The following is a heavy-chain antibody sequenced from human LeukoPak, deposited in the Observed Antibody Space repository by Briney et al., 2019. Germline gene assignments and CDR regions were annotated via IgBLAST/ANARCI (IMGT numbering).Heavy chain of an antibody. CDR3: ARSYYDYWNFNYADWFAP. CDR1: GYNFIGYH. Sequence: ASVKVSCKASGYNFIGYHMHWVRQAPGQGLEWMGWINPNNGATNYAQKFQGRVTMTRDPFITTVYMELSRLTSDDTAVYYCARSYYDYWNFNYADWFAPWGQGTLVTVSS. D-gene: IGHD3/OR15-3a*01. V-gene: IGHV1-2*02. CDR2: INPNNGAT. J-gene: IGHJ5*02.